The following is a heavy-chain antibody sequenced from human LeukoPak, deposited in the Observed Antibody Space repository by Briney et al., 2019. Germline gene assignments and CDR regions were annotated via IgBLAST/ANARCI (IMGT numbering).Heavy chain of an antibody. J-gene: IGHJ4*02. V-gene: IGHV5-51*01. CDR3: TRPSHYYGSGSYDF. Sequence: GESLKISCKGSGYSFATYWIGWVRQLPGKGLEWMGIIYPGDSDTRYRPSLQGQVTISADKSINTAYLQWSSLKTSDTAMYYCTRPSHYYGSGSYDFWGQGTLVTVSS. CDR2: IYPGDSDT. CDR1: GYSFATYW. D-gene: IGHD3-10*01.